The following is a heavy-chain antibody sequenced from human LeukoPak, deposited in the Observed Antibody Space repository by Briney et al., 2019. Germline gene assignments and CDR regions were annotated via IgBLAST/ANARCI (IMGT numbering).Heavy chain of an antibody. CDR2: ISGRNGNT. J-gene: IGHJ4*02. D-gene: IGHD6-19*01. V-gene: IGHV1-18*01. CDR1: GFTFINKG. Sequence: ASVKVSCKTSGFTFINKGFSWVRQAPGQGLEWMGWISGRNGNTKYAQHVQGRVTLTRDTSTSTVYMELRSLRSDDTAMSYCAKDYLPQWLPDDWGQGTLVTVSS. CDR3: AKDYLPQWLPDD.